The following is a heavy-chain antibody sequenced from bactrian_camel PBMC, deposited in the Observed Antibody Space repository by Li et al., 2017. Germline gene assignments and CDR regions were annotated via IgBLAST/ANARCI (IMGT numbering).Heavy chain of an antibody. J-gene: IGHJ4*01. Sequence: QLVESGGGSVQAGGSLRLSCAASGYIGRHNVCLGWFRQAPGKEREGVAAIDSDGSTSYADSVKGRFTISRDNAKNTLYLQLNNLTAEDTAIYYCAKDEGWTLDYAETQGTQVTVS. D-gene: IGHD4*01. V-gene: IGHV3S53*01. CDR2: IDSDGST. CDR1: GYIGRHNV.